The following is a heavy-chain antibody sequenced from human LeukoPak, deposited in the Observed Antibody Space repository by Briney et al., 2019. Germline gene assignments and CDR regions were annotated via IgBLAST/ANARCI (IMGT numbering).Heavy chain of an antibody. V-gene: IGHV1-2*02. Sequence: PWASVKVSCKASGYTFTGYYMHWVRQAPGQGLEWMGWINPNSGGTNYAQKFQGRVTMTRDTSISTAYMELSRLRSDDTAVYYCARDWAGVGASVRMDVWGKGTTVTVSS. CDR3: ARDWAGVGASVRMDV. D-gene: IGHD1-26*01. CDR1: GYTFTGYY. CDR2: INPNSGGT. J-gene: IGHJ6*03.